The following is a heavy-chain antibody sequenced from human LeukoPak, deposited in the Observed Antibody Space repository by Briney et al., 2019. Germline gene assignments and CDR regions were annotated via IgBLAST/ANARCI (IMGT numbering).Heavy chain of an antibody. CDR2: IYPGDSDT. CDR1: GYTFTSSW. CDR3: ARLGSFYYYMDV. Sequence: GDSLKISCKASGYTFTSSWIGWVRQMPGKGLEWMGIIYPGDSDTRYSPSFQGQVTISADKSITTAYVQWSSLKASDTAIYYCARLGSFYYYMDVWGTGTTVTDSS. J-gene: IGHJ6*03. V-gene: IGHV5-51*01.